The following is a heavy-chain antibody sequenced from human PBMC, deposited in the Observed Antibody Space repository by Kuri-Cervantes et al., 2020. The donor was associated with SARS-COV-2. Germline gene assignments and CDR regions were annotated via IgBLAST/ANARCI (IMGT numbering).Heavy chain of an antibody. D-gene: IGHD2-21*02. V-gene: IGHV1-69*02. J-gene: IGHJ6*02. CDR3: AADMAYCGGDCYSNYYYYYGMDV. CDR2: IIPILGIA. CDR1: GGTFSSYT. Sequence: SVKVSCKASGGTFSSYTISWVRQAPGQGLEWMGRIIPILGIANYAQKFQGRVTITADKSTSTAYMGLSSLRSEDTAVYYCAADMAYCGGDCYSNYYYYYGMDVWGQGTTVTVSS.